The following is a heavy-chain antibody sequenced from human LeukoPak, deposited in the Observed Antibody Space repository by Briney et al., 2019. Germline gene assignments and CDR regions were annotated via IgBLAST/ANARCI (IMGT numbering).Heavy chain of an antibody. CDR3: AELGITMIGGV. D-gene: IGHD3-10*02. CDR1: GFTFSSSYN. V-gene: IGHV3-21*01. CDR2: ISSSSSYI. J-gene: IGHJ6*04. Sequence: GGSLRLSCAASGFTFSSSYNMNWVRQAPGKGLEWVSSISSSSSYIHYADSLKGRFTISRDNAKNSLYLQMNSLRAEDTAVYYCAELGITMIGGVWGKGTTVTISS.